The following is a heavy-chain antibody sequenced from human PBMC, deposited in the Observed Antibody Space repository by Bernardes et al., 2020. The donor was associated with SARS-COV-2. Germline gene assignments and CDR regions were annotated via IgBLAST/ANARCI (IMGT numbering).Heavy chain of an antibody. Sequence: GGSLRLSCAASGLSVSRSYMSWVRQAPGKGLEWVSVIYSDGRTYYADSVKGRFTISRDNSNNTVYLQMNSLRAEDTAVYYCANSDYGGIEGYWGQGTQVTVSS. CDR3: ANSDYGGIEGY. CDR1: GLSVSRSY. CDR2: IYSDGRT. J-gene: IGHJ4*02. D-gene: IGHD4-17*01. V-gene: IGHV3-53*05.